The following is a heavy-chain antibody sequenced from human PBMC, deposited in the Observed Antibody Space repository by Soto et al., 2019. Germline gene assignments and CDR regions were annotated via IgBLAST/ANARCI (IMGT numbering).Heavy chain of an antibody. CDR3: ARENRRIAAAGTPDY. J-gene: IGHJ4*02. CDR2: SDYSGST. CDR1: GGSISSGGYY. V-gene: IGHV4-31*03. Sequence: QVQLQESGPGLVKPSQTLSLTCTVSGGSISSGGYYWSWIRQHPGKGLEWIGYSDYSGSTYYNPSLKSRVTISVDTSKNQFSLKLSSVTAADTAVYYCARENRRIAAAGTPDYWGQGTLVTVSS. D-gene: IGHD6-13*01.